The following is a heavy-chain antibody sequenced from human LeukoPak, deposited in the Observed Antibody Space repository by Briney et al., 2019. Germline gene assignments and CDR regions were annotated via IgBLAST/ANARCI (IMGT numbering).Heavy chain of an antibody. J-gene: IGHJ3*02. D-gene: IGHD5-24*01. Sequence: ASVTVSCKASGYTFTGYYMHWVRQAPGQGLEWMGWINPNSGGTNYAQKFQGRVTMTRDTSISTAYMELSRLRSDDTAVYYCARVATIKGKGAFDIWGQGTMVTVSS. CDR3: ARVATIKGKGAFDI. CDR2: INPNSGGT. CDR1: GYTFTGYY. V-gene: IGHV1-2*02.